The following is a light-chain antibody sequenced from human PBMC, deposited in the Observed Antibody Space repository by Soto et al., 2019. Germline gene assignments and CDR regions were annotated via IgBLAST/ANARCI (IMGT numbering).Light chain of an antibody. Sequence: EIVLTQSPATVSLSPGERATLSCRASQSVGSYLVWFQQKPGQAPRLLIYDASKRATGSPARFSGSGSGTDFTLTIISLEPEDFAVYYCQQRSIWPLTFGPGTKVDVK. CDR2: DAS. CDR1: QSVGSY. V-gene: IGKV3-11*01. J-gene: IGKJ3*01. CDR3: QQRSIWPLT.